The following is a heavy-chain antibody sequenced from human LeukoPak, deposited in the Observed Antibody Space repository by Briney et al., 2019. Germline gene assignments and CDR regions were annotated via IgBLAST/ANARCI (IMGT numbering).Heavy chain of an antibody. J-gene: IGHJ5*02. D-gene: IGHD6-13*01. Sequence: SETLSLTCAVYGGSFSGYYWSWIRQPPGKGLEWIGEINHSGSTNYNPSLKSRVTIPVDTSKNQFSLKLSSVTAADTAVYYCARGLGIAAAGTWLAGYNWFDPWGQGTLVTVSS. V-gene: IGHV4-34*01. CDR3: ARGLGIAAAGTWLAGYNWFDP. CDR1: GGSFSGYY. CDR2: INHSGST.